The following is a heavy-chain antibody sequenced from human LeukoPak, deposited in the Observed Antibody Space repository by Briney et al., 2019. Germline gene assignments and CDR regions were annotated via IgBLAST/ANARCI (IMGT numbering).Heavy chain of an antibody. J-gene: IGHJ4*02. CDR3: AREGYDFWSEREGFYFDY. CDR2: IKQDGSEK. Sequence: PGGSLRLSCAASGFTFSSYWMSWVRQAPGKGLEWVANIKQDGSEKYYVDSVKGRFTISRDNAKNSLYLQMNSLRAEDTAVYYCAREGYDFWSEREGFYFDYWGQGTLVTVSS. CDR1: GFTFSSYW. V-gene: IGHV3-7*01. D-gene: IGHD3-3*01.